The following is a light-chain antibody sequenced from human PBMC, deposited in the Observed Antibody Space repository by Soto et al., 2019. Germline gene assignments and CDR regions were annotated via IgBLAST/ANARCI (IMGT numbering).Light chain of an antibody. J-gene: IGKJ5*01. CDR3: QQSYSTPT. Sequence: AIRMTQSPSSLSASTGDRVTITCRASQGISSYLAWYQQKPGKAPKLLIYAASTLQSGVPSRFSGSGSGTDFTLTTSCLQSEDFATYYCQQSYSTPTFGQGTRLEIK. V-gene: IGKV1-8*01. CDR1: QGISSY. CDR2: AAS.